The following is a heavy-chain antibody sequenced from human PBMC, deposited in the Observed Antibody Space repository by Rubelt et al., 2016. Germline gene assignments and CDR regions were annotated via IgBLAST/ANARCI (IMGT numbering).Heavy chain of an antibody. J-gene: IGHJ3*02. CDR2: IIPIFGTA. D-gene: IGHD3-3*01. CDR1: GGTFSSYA. Sequence: QVQLVQSGAEVKKPGSSVKVSCKASGGTFSSYAISWVRQAPGQGLEWMGGIIPIFGTANYAQKFQGRVTITADESTSTAYMELSRLRSEETAVYYCARDFLEWSDAFDIGGQGTMVNVSS. V-gene: IGHV1-69*12. CDR3: ARDFLEWSDAFDI.